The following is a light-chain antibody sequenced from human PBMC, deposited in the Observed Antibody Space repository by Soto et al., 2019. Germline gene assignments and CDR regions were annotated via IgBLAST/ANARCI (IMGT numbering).Light chain of an antibody. CDR2: EVK. CDR3: CSYTYTKNIV. J-gene: IGLJ3*02. Sequence: QSVLTQPASVSGSPGHSITISCTGISGDVGTNNFVSWYQQHPGRAPKLILYEVKERPSGVSDRFSGSKSGNTASLTISGLQADDEADYYCCSYTYTKNIVFGGGTKLTVL. CDR1: SGDVGTNNF. V-gene: IGLV2-23*02.